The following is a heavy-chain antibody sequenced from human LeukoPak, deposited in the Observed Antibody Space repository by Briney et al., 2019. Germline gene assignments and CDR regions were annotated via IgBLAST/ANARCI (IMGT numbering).Heavy chain of an antibody. V-gene: IGHV3-7*03. D-gene: IGHD3-10*01. CDR3: AFGRGHDY. Sequence: GGSLRLSCAASGFTFSNYWMSWVRQAPGKGLEWVANIKEDGSEKYYVDSVKGRFTISRDNAMNSLFLQMNNLRAGDTAIYYCAFGRGHDYWGQGTLVTVSS. CDR1: GFTFSNYW. J-gene: IGHJ4*02. CDR2: IKEDGSEK.